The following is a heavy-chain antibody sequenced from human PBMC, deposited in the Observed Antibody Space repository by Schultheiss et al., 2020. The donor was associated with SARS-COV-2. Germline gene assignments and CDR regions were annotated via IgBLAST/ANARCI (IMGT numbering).Heavy chain of an antibody. CDR1: GYTFTSYY. CDR2: INPNSGGT. D-gene: IGHD4-17*01. CDR3: AKDMRGLRSYYYYGMDV. V-gene: IGHV1-2*04. Sequence: ASVKVSCKASGYTFTSYYMHWVRQAPGQGLEWMGWINPNSGGTNYAQKFQGWVTMTRDTSISTAYMELSRLRSDDTAVYYCAKDMRGLRSYYYYGMDVWGQGTTVTVSS. J-gene: IGHJ6*02.